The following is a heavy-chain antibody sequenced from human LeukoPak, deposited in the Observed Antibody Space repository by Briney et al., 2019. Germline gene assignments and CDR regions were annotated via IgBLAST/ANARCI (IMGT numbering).Heavy chain of an antibody. CDR2: IGQDGSEK. V-gene: IGHV3-7*01. CDR3: ARDRNKGATDY. J-gene: IGHJ4*02. CDR1: GFTFSTSW. D-gene: IGHD1-26*01. Sequence: PGGSLRLSCAASGFTFSTSWMSWVRQAPGKGLEWVANIGQDGSEKNHADSVKGRFTISRDNAKNSLFLQMNSLRVEDTALYYRARDRNKGATDYWGQGTLVTVSS.